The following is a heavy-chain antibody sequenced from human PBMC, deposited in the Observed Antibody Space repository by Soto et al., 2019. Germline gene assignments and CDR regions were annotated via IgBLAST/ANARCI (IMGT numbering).Heavy chain of an antibody. J-gene: IGHJ6*03. Sequence: SETLSLTCAVYGGSFSGYYWSWIRQPPGKGLEWIGEINHSGSTNYNPSLKSRVTISVDTSKNQFSLKLSSVTAADTAVYYCARGEGPYYYGSGSYYTRWYYWYMDVWGKGNTVTVSS. CDR1: GGSFSGYY. V-gene: IGHV4-34*01. D-gene: IGHD3-10*01. CDR3: ARGEGPYYYGSGSYYTRWYYWYMDV. CDR2: INHSGST.